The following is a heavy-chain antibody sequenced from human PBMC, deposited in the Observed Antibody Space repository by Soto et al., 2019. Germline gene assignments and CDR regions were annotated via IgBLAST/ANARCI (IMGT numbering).Heavy chain of an antibody. Sequence: QVQLQESGPGLVKPSETLSLTCTVSGGSISSYYWSWIRQPPVKGMGWIGYIYYSGSTYYNPSLKSRVTISVDTSKNQFSLKLSSVTAADTAVYYCARRLAVAGTPHYWGQGTLVTVSS. J-gene: IGHJ4*02. CDR1: GGSISSYY. CDR2: IYYSGST. D-gene: IGHD6-19*01. V-gene: IGHV4-59*01. CDR3: ARRLAVAGTPHY.